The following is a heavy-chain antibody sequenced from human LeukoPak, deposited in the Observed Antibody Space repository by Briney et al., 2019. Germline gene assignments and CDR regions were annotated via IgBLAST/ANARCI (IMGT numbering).Heavy chain of an antibody. CDR2: VKEDGSEK. CDR1: GFTFSRHW. J-gene: IGHJ4*02. Sequence: QTGGSLRLSCAASGFTFSRHWMSWVRQAPGKGLEWVANVKEDGSEKYYVDSVKGRFTISRDNAKNSLYLQMNSLRAEDTAVYYCATNYGYSSGWYLDYWGQGTLVTVSS. D-gene: IGHD6-19*01. V-gene: IGHV3-7*03. CDR3: ATNYGYSSGWYLDY.